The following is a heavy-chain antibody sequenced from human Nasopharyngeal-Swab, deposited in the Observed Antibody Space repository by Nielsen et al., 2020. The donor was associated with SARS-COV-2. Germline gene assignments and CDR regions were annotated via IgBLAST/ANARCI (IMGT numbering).Heavy chain of an antibody. J-gene: IGHJ4*02. D-gene: IGHD6-6*01. CDR1: GRSISGTDW. Sequence: SETLSLTCAVSGRSISGTDWWSWVRQPPGKGLEWIGVASPYGGTNYNPSLKSRVIVSIDRSKNQFSLSLNSVTAADTAVYYCASSSSEKRGHDSWGQGTLVTVSS. V-gene: IGHV4-4*02. CDR3: ASSSSEKRGHDS. CDR2: ASPYGGT.